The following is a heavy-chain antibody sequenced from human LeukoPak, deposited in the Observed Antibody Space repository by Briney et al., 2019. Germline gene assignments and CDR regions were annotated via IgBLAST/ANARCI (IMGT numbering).Heavy chain of an antibody. CDR3: ARYGNGELLAHYAFDV. J-gene: IGHJ3*01. D-gene: IGHD3-10*01. V-gene: IGHV3-7*01. CDR2: INQDESER. CDR1: GFTFSSYG. Sequence: GGSLRLSCAASGFTFSSYGMHWVRQAPGKGLEWVANINQDESERNYVESVKGRFTISRDNAKNSLDLQMNSLRAEDTAVYYCARYGNGELLAHYAFDVWGQGTMVTVAS.